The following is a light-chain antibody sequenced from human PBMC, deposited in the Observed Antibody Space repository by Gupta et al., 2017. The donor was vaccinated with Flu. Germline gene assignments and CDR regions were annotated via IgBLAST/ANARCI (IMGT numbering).Light chain of an antibody. V-gene: IGLV2-11*01. CDR1: ISEVGGYKY. CDR2: DVS. J-gene: IGLJ2*01. Sequence: ISEVGGYKYVSWYQQHPGKAPKLMIYDVSKRPSGVPDRFSGSKSGNTASLTISGLQADDEADYYCCSYAGSNTGVFGGGTKLTVL. CDR3: CSYAGSNTGV.